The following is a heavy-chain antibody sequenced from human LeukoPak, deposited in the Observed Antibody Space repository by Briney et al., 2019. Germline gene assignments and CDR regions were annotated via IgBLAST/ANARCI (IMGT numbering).Heavy chain of an antibody. CDR2: INPNSGGT. J-gene: IGHJ2*01. D-gene: IGHD1-7*01. Sequence: ASVKVSCKASGYTFTGYYMHWVRQAPGQGLEWMGWINPNSGGTNYAQKFQGRVTMTRDTSISTAYMELSRLRSDDTAVYYCARGGKTTLRHWYFDLWGRGTLVTVSS. CDR1: GYTFTGYY. CDR3: ARGGKTTLRHWYFDL. V-gene: IGHV1-2*02.